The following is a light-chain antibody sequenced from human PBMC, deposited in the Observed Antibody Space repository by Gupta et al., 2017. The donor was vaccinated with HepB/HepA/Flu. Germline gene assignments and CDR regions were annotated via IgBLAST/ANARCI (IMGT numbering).Light chain of an antibody. V-gene: IGLV2-8*01. Sequence: QSALTQPPSASGSPGQSVTISCTGTISDIGGHNFVSWYQQHPGKAPKLMIYEVSKRPSGVPNRFSGSKSGNTASLTVSGLQAEDEADYYCCAYAANNNLYVFGSGTKLTVL. CDR3: CAYAANNNLYV. CDR1: ISDIGGHNF. CDR2: EVS. J-gene: IGLJ1*01.